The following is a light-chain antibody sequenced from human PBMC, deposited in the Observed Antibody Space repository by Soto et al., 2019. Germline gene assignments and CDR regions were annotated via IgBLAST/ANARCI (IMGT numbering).Light chain of an antibody. CDR2: DAS. V-gene: IGKV3-20*01. J-gene: IGKJ1*01. CDR1: QSVSSSY. CDR3: QQYGSSPGWT. Sequence: EIVLTQSPGTLSLSPGERATLSCRASQSVSSSYLAWYQQKPGQAPRLLIYDASSRATGIPDRISGSGSGTDFTLTISRLEPEDFSVYYCQQYGSSPGWTFGQGTKVEIK.